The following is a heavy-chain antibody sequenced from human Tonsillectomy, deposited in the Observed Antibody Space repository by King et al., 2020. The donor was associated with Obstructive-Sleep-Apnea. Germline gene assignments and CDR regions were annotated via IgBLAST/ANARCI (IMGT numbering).Heavy chain of an antibody. V-gene: IGHV3-15*01. CDR3: ATDVVTPESSGWSENWIDS. CDR2: IKTQDVVGTT. D-gene: IGHD6-19*01. CDR1: GFTFKNAW. J-gene: IGHJ5*01. Sequence: VHLVESGGGLVKPGGSLRLSCEASGFTFKNAWMTWVRQAPGKGLEWVGRIKTQDVVGTTDYAAPVKGRFTISSDDLKNMVFLQMNSLKTEDTAGYFCATDVVTPESSGWSENWIDSWGQGTLVRVSS.